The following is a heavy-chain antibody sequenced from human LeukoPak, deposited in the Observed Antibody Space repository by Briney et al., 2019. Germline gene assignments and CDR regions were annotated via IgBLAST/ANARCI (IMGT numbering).Heavy chain of an antibody. CDR3: ARGGHSSNDAFDI. D-gene: IGHD6-13*01. J-gene: IGHJ3*02. CDR2: INPNSGGT. Sequence: ASVKVSCKASGYTFTGYYMHWVRQPPGQGLEWMGWINPNSGGTHYAQNLQDWDTMTRDTSISTAYMELIRLRSDDTAVYYCARGGHSSNDAFDIWGQGTMVTVSS. CDR1: GYTFTGYY. V-gene: IGHV1-2*04.